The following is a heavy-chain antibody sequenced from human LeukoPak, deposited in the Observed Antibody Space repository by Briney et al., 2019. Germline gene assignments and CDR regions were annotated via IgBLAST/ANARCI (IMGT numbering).Heavy chain of an antibody. CDR2: MKQDGSEK. CDR3: AREATWTAYNFDY. J-gene: IGHJ4*02. CDR1: GFTFSSYS. V-gene: IGHV3-7*01. D-gene: IGHD3/OR15-3a*01. Sequence: PGGSLRLSCAASGFTFSSYSMNWVRQAPGKGLEWVANMKQDGSEKYYVDSVKGRFTISRDSAKNTVYLQMNSLRADDTAVYYCAREATWTAYNFDYWGQGTLVTVSS.